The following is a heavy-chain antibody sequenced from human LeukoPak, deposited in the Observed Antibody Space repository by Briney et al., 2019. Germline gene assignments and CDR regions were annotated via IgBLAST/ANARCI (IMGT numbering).Heavy chain of an antibody. J-gene: IGHJ3*02. V-gene: IGHV4-4*07. CDR3: AVNYGDDAFDI. CDR1: GGSISSYY. D-gene: IGHD4-17*01. Sequence: SETLSLTCTVSGGSISSYYWSWIRQPAGKGPEWIGCIYTSGSTNYNPSLKSRVTMSVDTSKNHFSLKLSSVTAADTAVYYCAVNYGDDAFDIWGQGTMVTVSS. CDR2: IYTSGST.